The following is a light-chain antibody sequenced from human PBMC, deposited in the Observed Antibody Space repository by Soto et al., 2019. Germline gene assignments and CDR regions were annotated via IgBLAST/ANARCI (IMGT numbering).Light chain of an antibody. J-gene: IGLJ1*01. CDR2: DVS. V-gene: IGLV2-14*01. Sequence: QSVLTQPASVSGSPGQSITISCTGTSSDVGGYNYVSWYQQHPGKAPKLMIYDVSNRSSGVSNRFSGSKSGNTASLPISGLQAEDEPHYYCSSYTSSSTPLYVFGTGTQVTVL. CDR3: SSYTSSSTPLYV. CDR1: SSDVGGYNY.